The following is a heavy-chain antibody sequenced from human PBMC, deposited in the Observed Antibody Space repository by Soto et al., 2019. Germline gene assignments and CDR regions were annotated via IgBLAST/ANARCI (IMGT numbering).Heavy chain of an antibody. CDR2: ISLDGSNK. CDR3: AKDGPVTTGTFDY. D-gene: IGHD4-17*01. V-gene: IGHV3-30*18. Sequence: QVQLVESGGGVVQPGRSLRLSCAASGFTFSSYAMHWVRQAPGKGLEWVALISLDGSNKYYADSVKGRFTISRDNSKNTQYLQMNILSSEDTAIYYCAKDGPVTTGTFDYWGQGALVTVSS. J-gene: IGHJ4*02. CDR1: GFTFSSYA.